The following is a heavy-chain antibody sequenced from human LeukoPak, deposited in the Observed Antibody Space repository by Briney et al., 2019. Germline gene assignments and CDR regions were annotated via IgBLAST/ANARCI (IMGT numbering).Heavy chain of an antibody. CDR3: TTDLRWELFPFDN. CDR2: IRGKTDGGTT. V-gene: IGHV3-15*01. CDR1: GFTFSNVW. Sequence: PGGSLRLSCAASGFTFSNVWMSWVRQAPGKGLEWVGRIRGKTDGGTTDYAASVNGRFTISRDDAHNTLYLQMNSLKTEDTAVYYCTTDLRWELFPFDNWGQGTLVTVSS. J-gene: IGHJ4*02. D-gene: IGHD1-26*01.